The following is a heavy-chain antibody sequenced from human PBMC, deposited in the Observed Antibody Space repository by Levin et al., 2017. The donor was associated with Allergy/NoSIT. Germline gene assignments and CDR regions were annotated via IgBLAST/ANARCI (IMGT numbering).Heavy chain of an antibody. CDR2: ISYDGSNK. Sequence: GESLKISCAASGFTFSSYAMHWVRQAPGKGLEWVAVISYDGSNKYYADSVKGRFTISRDNSKNTLYLQMNSLRAEDTAVYYCARGPMSIYYYDPYYFDYWGQGTLVTVSS. CDR1: GFTFSSYA. CDR3: ARGPMSIYYYDPYYFDY. D-gene: IGHD3-22*01. V-gene: IGHV3-30*04. J-gene: IGHJ4*02.